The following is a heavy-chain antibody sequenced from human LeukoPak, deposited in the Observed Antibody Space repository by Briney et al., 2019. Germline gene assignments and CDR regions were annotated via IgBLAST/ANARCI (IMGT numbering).Heavy chain of an antibody. CDR1: GFTFSSYA. D-gene: IGHD5/OR15-5a*01. J-gene: IGHJ4*02. V-gene: IGHV3-23*01. CDR3: AKKVGLVSAPLYYFDV. Sequence: PGGSLRLSCAASGFTFSSYAMSWVRQAPGKGLEGVSALIGPAGSWDYADSVEGRFTISRDNSKNTLFLQMNSLRAEDTAIYYCAKKVGLVSAPLYYFDVWGQGTLVTVSS. CDR2: LIGPAGSW.